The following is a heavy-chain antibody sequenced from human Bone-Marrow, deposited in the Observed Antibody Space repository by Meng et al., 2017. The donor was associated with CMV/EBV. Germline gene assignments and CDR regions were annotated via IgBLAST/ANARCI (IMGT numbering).Heavy chain of an antibody. Sequence: GGSLRLSCAASGFTFDDYGMSWVRQAPGKGLEWVSGINWNGGSTGYADSVKGRFTISRDNAKNSLYLQMNSLRAEDTAVYYCARKSSLEYYNFWSGYYAGAFDIWGQGTMVTVSS. J-gene: IGHJ3*02. CDR1: GFTFDDYG. V-gene: IGHV3-20*04. CDR3: ARKSSLEYYNFWSGYYAGAFDI. D-gene: IGHD3-3*01. CDR2: INWNGGST.